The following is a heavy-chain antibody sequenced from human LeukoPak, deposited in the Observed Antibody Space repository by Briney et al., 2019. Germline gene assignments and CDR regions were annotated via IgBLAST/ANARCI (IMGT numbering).Heavy chain of an antibody. V-gene: IGHV3-23*01. CDR1: GFTFRNFA. D-gene: IGHD3-10*01. CDR2: ITDTGDAT. J-gene: IGHJ6*02. Sequence: GGSLRLSCAASGFTFRNFAMAWVRQAPGKRLEWVSSITDTGDATGYTESVKGRFTISRDNAKNSLYLQMNSLRAEDTALYYCAKDMSEWFGESQDYGMDVWGQGTTVTVSS. CDR3: AKDMSEWFGESQDYGMDV.